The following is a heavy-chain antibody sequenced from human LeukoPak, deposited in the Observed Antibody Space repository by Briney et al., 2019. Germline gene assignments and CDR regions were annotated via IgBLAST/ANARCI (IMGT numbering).Heavy chain of an antibody. J-gene: IGHJ5*02. D-gene: IGHD3-10*01. CDR3: ASLVRGVIPSMEFDP. V-gene: IGHV3-23*01. Sequence: GGSLRLSCAASGFTFSSYAMSWVRQAPGKGLEGVSAISGSGGSTYYAASAKGRFNISRDNSKNTLYLQMNSLRAEDTAVYYCASLVRGVIPSMEFDPWGQGTLVTVSS. CDR2: ISGSGGST. CDR1: GFTFSSYA.